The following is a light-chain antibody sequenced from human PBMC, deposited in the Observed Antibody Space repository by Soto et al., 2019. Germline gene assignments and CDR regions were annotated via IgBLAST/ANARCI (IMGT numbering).Light chain of an antibody. CDR1: QSVSSY. CDR3: QQRSNWPPIT. V-gene: IGKV3-11*01. J-gene: IGKJ5*01. CDR2: DAS. Sequence: EIVLTQSPATLSLSPGERATLSCRASQSVSSYLAWYQQKPGQAPRLLIYDASNRATGIPARFSGSGSGTDFXLTISSLEPXXFAVYYCQQRSNWPPITFGQGTRLEIK.